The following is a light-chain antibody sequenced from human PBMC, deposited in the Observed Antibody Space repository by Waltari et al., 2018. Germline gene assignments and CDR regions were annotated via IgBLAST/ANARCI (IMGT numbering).Light chain of an antibody. Sequence: DIQMTQSPSSLSASVGDRVTITCRASQSISNWLAWYQQKPGKAPILLIYKASILKSGVPSRLSGGGSGTQFTLTISSLQPDDFATYYCQQYNTYSSFGQGTKLEIK. V-gene: IGKV1-5*03. J-gene: IGKJ2*01. CDR1: QSISNW. CDR2: KAS. CDR3: QQYNTYSS.